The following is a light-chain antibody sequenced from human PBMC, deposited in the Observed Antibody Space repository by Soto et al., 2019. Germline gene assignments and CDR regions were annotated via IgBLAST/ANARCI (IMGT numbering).Light chain of an antibody. Sequence: QLVLTQSPSASASLGASVKLTCTLSSGHSSYAIAWHQQQPEKGPRYLMMVNSDGRHNKGDGIPDRFSGSSSGAERYLTISTPRSGDEANYSCQTGGFGFGVFGGGTKLPVL. CDR1: SGHSSYA. CDR3: QTGGFGFGV. CDR2: VNSDGRH. J-gene: IGLJ3*02. V-gene: IGLV4-69*01.